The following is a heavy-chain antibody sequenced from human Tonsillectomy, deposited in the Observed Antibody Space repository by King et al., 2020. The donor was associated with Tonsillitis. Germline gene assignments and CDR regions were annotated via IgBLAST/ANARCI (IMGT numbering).Heavy chain of an antibody. CDR3: AREPPGGIYGMDV. CDR1: GFSLSSYG. Sequence: VQLVESGGGVDQPGRSLRLSCEASGFSLSSYGMHWVRQAPGKGLEWVAVIWYDGSNKYYVDSVKGRFTISRDNSKNTLYLQMNSLRAEDTAVYYCAREPPGGIYGMDVWGQGTTVTVSS. J-gene: IGHJ6*02. V-gene: IGHV3-33*01. CDR2: IWYDGSNK. D-gene: IGHD2-2*02.